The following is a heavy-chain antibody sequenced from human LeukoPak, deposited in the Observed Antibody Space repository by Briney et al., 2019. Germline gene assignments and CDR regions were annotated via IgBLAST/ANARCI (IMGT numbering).Heavy chain of an antibody. D-gene: IGHD5-24*01. CDR1: GFTFSSYA. V-gene: IGHV3-23*01. CDR2: ISGGYTAAT. Sequence: GGSLRLSCAAAGFTFSSYAMSWVRQAPGKGLEWVSAISGGYTAATDYADSVKGRFTISRDNYDNTLYLEMNSLRAEDTALYYCAKARDAYNYYWFDPWGQGTLVTVSS. CDR3: AKARDAYNYYWFDP. J-gene: IGHJ5*02.